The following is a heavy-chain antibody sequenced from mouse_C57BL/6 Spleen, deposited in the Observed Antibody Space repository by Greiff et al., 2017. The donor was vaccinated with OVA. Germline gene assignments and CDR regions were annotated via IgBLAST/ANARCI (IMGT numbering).Heavy chain of an antibody. J-gene: IGHJ4*01. V-gene: IGHV1-53*01. CDR1: GYTFTSYW. CDR3: ARRSYYGSPYYYAMDY. D-gene: IGHD2-1*01. Sequence: QVQLQQPGTELVKPGASVKLSCKASGYTFTSYWMHWVKQRPGQGLEWIGNINPSNGGTNYNEKFKSKATLTVDKSSSTAYMQLSSLTSEDSAVYYCARRSYYGSPYYYAMDYWGQGTSVTVAS. CDR2: INPSNGGT.